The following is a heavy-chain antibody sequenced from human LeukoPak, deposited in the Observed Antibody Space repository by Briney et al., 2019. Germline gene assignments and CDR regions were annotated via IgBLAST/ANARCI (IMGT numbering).Heavy chain of an antibody. CDR3: ARDGLYGSGSYGAFDI. D-gene: IGHD3-10*01. CDR2: IKQDGSEK. V-gene: IGHV3-7*01. Sequence: TGGSLRLSCAASGFTFSSYWMSWVRQAPGKGLEWVANIKQDGSEKYYVDSVKGRFTISRDNAKNSLYLQMNSLRAEDTAVYYCARDGLYGSGSYGAFDIWGQGTMLTVSS. CDR1: GFTFSSYW. J-gene: IGHJ3*02.